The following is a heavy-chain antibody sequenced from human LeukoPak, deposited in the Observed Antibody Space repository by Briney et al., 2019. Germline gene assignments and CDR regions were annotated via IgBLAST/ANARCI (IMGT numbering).Heavy chain of an antibody. D-gene: IGHD6-19*01. Sequence: GGSLRLSCAASGFTVSSNYMSWVRQAPGKGLEWVSVIYSGGSTYYADSVKGRFTISRDNSKNTLYLQMNSLRAEDTAVYYCARLWLVQTPFDYWGQGTLVTVSS. CDR2: IYSGGST. CDR3: ARLWLVQTPFDY. V-gene: IGHV3-66*04. J-gene: IGHJ4*02. CDR1: GFTVSSNY.